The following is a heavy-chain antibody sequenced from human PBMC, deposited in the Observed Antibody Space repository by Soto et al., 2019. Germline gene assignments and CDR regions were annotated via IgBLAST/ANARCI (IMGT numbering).Heavy chain of an antibody. J-gene: IGHJ6*03. V-gene: IGHV1-18*01. CDR3: ARRGGIDYSNSRRGVYYYYYMDV. D-gene: IGHD4-4*01. CDR2: ISAYNGNT. Sequence: ASVKVSCKASGYTFTSYGISWVRQAPGQGLEWMGWISAYNGNTNYAQKLQGRVTMTTDTSTSTAYMELRSLRSDDTAVYYCARRGGIDYSNSRRGVYYYYYMDVWGKGTTVTVSS. CDR1: GYTFTSYG.